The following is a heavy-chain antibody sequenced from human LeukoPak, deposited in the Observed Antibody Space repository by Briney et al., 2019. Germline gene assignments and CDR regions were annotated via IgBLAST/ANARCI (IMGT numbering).Heavy chain of an antibody. V-gene: IGHV1-2*02. J-gene: IGHJ5*02. CDR2: INPNSGST. CDR3: ARIGKQLDWFDP. Sequence: ASVKVSCKASGYTFTGYYIHWVRQAPGQGLEWMGWINPNSGSTNYAQKFQGRVTMTRDTSFSTAYMELSRLSSDDTAVYYCARIGKQLDWFDPWGQGTLVTVSS. D-gene: IGHD6-13*01. CDR1: GYTFTGYY.